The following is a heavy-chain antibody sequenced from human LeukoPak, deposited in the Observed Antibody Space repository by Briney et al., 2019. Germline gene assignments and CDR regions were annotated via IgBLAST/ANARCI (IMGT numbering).Heavy chain of an antibody. CDR2: IFPSSDVI. Sequence: GPLILSCAAFGFTFSDFPMIWVRQAPGKGVEGFSSIFPSSDVIHYADPGKGRFTFSRDNSRSTLSVQKDSLRAEDTDTYYCATYRQIQFPFEFWGQGTLVTVSS. J-gene: IGHJ4*02. D-gene: IGHD4-11*01. V-gene: IGHV3-23*01. CDR3: ATYRQIQFPFEF. CDR1: GFTFSDFP.